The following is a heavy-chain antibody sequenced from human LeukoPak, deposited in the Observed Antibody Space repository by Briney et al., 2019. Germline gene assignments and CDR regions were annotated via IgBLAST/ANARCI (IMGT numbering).Heavy chain of an antibody. D-gene: IGHD1-20*01. J-gene: IGHJ3*02. V-gene: IGHV1-69*13. CDR2: IIPIFGTA. CDR1: GGTLSSYA. Sequence: SVKVSCKASGGTLSSYAISWVRQAPGQGLEWMGGIIPIFGTANYAQKFQGRVTITADESTSTAYMELSSLRSEDTAVYYCARDAPPAYNWNPDAFDIWGQGTMVTVSS. CDR3: ARDAPPAYNWNPDAFDI.